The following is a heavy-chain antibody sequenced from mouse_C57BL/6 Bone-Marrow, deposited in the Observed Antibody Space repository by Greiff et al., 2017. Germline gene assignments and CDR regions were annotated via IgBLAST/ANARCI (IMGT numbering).Heavy chain of an antibody. J-gene: IGHJ4*01. CDR2: LNPNNGGT. CDR1: GYTFTDYY. V-gene: IGHV1-26*01. CDR3: ASPRVQYYYAMDY. Sequence: EVKLQQSGPELVKPGASVKISCKASGYTFTDYYMNWVKQSHGKSLEWIGDLNPNNGGTSYNQKFKGKATLTVDKSSSTAYMELRSLTSEDSAVYYWASPRVQYYYAMDYWGQGTSVTVSS.